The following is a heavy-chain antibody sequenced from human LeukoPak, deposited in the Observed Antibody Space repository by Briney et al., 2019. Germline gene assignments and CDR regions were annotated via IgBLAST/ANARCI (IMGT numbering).Heavy chain of an antibody. J-gene: IGHJ4*02. CDR2: IGGSGGST. Sequence: GGSLRLSCAASGFTFSSYAMNWVRQAPGKGLEWVSTIGGSGGSTYYADSVKGRFTISRDNSKNTLYLQMNSLRAEDTAVYYCARDASTYYDYIWGSLVDYWGQGTLVTVSS. CDR3: ARDASTYYDYIWGSLVDY. D-gene: IGHD3-16*01. CDR1: GFTFSSYA. V-gene: IGHV3-23*01.